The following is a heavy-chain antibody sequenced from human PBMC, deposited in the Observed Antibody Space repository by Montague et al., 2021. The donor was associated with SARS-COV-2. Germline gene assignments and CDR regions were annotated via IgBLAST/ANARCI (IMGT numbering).Heavy chain of an antibody. CDR1: GGSFSVYY. D-gene: IGHD1-26*01. V-gene: IGHV4-34*01. CDR2: ISQSGTA. Sequence: SETLSLTCAVYGGSFSVYYWSWLRQSPRSGLEWIAEISQSGTAHYNPSLESRVSISIDTSKNQFSLKLSSVTAADTAVYYCARHWEVGTELIAFDIWSQGTMVTVSS. CDR3: ARHWEVGTELIAFDI. J-gene: IGHJ3*02.